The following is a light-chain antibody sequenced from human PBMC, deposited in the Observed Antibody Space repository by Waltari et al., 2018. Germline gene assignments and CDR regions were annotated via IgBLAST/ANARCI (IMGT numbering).Light chain of an antibody. CDR3: QQNRI. CDR2: AAS. CDR1: QSISRY. Sequence: IQMTQSPSSLSASVGDRVTITCRASQSISRYLNWYQQKPGKAPKLLISAASSLQSGVPSRFSGSGSGTDFTLSITSLQPEDFATHYCQQNRIFGQGTKLEIK. J-gene: IGKJ2*01. V-gene: IGKV1-39*01.